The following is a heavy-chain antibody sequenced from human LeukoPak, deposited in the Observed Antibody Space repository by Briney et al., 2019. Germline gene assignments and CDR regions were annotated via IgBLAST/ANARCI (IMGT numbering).Heavy chain of an antibody. Sequence: ASVKVSCKASGYSFTAYYIHWVRQAPGQGLEWMGWINPNSGGTNYAQNFQGRVTMTRDTSITTAYLEMSRLRPDDTAVYYCARSPHILTGENFDYWGQGTLVTVSS. CDR2: INPNSGGT. D-gene: IGHD3-9*01. CDR1: GYSFTAYY. V-gene: IGHV1-2*02. J-gene: IGHJ4*02. CDR3: ARSPHILTGENFDY.